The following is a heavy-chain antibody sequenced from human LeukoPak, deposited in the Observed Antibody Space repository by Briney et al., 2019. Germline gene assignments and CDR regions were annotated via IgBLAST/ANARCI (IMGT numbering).Heavy chain of an antibody. D-gene: IGHD2-15*01. Sequence: GASVKVSCKASGGTFSSYAISWVRQAPGQGLEWMGGIIPIFGTANYAQKFQGRVTITADKSTSTAYMELSSLRSEDTAEYYCATLCCGSYYMDVWGKGTTVTVSS. CDR2: IIPIFGTA. CDR1: GGTFSSYA. CDR3: ATLCCGSYYMDV. V-gene: IGHV1-69*06. J-gene: IGHJ6*03.